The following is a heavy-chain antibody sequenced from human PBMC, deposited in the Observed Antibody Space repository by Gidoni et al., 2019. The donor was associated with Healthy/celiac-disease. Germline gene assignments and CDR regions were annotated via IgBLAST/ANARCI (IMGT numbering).Heavy chain of an antibody. CDR2: IYYSGST. V-gene: IGHV4-39*01. D-gene: IGHD6-19*01. CDR1: GGSISSSSYY. J-gene: IGHJ4*02. Sequence: QLQLQESGPGLVKPSETLSLTCTVSGGSISSSSYYWGWNRQPPGKGLEWIGSIYYSGSTYYNPSLKSRVTISVDTSKNQFSQKLSSVTAADTAVYYCARRSSIAVAGTPYFDYWGQGTLVTVSS. CDR3: ARRSSIAVAGTPYFDY.